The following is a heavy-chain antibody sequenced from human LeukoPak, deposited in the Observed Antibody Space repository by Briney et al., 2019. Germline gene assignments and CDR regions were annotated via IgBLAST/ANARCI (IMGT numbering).Heavy chain of an antibody. Sequence: SGTLSLTCTVSGGSISSYYWSWIRQPPGKGLEWIGYIYYSGSTNYNPSLKSRVTISVYTFKNQFSLKLSSVTAADTGVYYWASGFLWFGELSLDYWGQGTLVTVSS. J-gene: IGHJ4*02. D-gene: IGHD3-10*01. CDR2: IYYSGST. V-gene: IGHV4-59*01. CDR1: GGSISSYY. CDR3: ASGFLWFGELSLDY.